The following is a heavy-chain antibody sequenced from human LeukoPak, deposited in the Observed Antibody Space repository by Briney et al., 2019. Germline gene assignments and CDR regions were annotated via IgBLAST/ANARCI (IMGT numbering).Heavy chain of an antibody. D-gene: IGHD6-19*01. V-gene: IGHV4-61*01. Sequence: SETLSLTCTVSGGSVSSGSYYWSWIRQPPGTGLEWIGYIYYSGSNNYNPSLKSRVTISVDTSKNQFSLKLSSVTTADTAVYYCARGMAVAGTDAFDIWGQGTMVTVSS. J-gene: IGHJ3*02. CDR3: ARGMAVAGTDAFDI. CDR2: IYYSGSN. CDR1: GGSVSSGSYY.